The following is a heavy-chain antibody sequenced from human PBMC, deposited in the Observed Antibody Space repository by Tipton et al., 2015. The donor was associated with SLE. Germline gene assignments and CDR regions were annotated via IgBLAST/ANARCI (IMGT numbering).Heavy chain of an antibody. CDR3: ARGSFEVVPANKGVWFDP. D-gene: IGHD2-2*01. CDR2: LHNTGTT. J-gene: IGHJ5*02. V-gene: IGHV4-31*02. Sequence: RSLRLSCNVSGGAFISSRSYYWTWIRHIPGKGLEWIGYLHNTGTTFYNPSLESRVTLSVDTSKSQFSLKLTSVTVADTALYYCARGSFEVVPANKGVWFDPWGQGTLVTVSP. CDR1: GGAFISSRSYY.